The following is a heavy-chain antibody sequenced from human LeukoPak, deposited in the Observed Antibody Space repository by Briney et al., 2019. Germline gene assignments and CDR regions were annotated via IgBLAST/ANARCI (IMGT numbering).Heavy chain of an antibody. D-gene: IGHD2-8*01. CDR2: ISDTGATT. J-gene: IGHJ4*02. CDR3: AKDTSIGRYCTNGVCSPFDY. Sequence: AGSLRLSCAGSGFTFSSYAMSWVRQAPGKGLEWVSAISDTGATTYDADSVKGRFTISRDNSRSPLYLQMNSLRAEDTALYYCAKDTSIGRYCTNGVCSPFDYWGQGTLVTVSS. V-gene: IGHV3-23*01. CDR1: GFTFSSYA.